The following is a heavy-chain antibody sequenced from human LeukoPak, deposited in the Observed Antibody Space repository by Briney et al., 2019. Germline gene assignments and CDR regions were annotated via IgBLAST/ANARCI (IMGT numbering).Heavy chain of an antibody. J-gene: IGHJ3*02. CDR1: GYSFTTYW. CDR3: ARWVTADRGKKDAFDI. D-gene: IGHD2-21*02. Sequence: GESLKISCTASGYSFTTYWIGWGRQMPGTGLEGMGGIYPCDSDTRYGPSFQGQVTISADKSIRTAYLQWSSLKASDTAIYHCARWVTADRGKKDAFDIWGQGTMVTVSS. CDR2: IYPCDSDT. V-gene: IGHV5-51*01.